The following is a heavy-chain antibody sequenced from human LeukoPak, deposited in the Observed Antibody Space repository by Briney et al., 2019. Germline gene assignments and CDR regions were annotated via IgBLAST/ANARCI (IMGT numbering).Heavy chain of an antibody. CDR3: ARSYYYDSSGSKDAFDI. D-gene: IGHD3-22*01. CDR1: GGSISSGNYY. V-gene: IGHV4-61*02. CDR2: SNTSGST. J-gene: IGHJ3*02. Sequence: SQTLSLTCTVSGGSISSGNYYWNWIRQPAGKGLDWIGRSNTSGSTNYNPSLKSRVTISVDTSKDQFSLRLSSVTAADTAVYYCARSYYYDSSGSKDAFDIWGQRTMVTVSS.